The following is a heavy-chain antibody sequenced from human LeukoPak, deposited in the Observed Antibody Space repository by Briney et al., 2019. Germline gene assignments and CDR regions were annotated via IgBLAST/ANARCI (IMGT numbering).Heavy chain of an antibody. D-gene: IGHD7-27*01. CDR1: GYSISTAYY. Sequence: SEALSLTCTVSGYSISTAYYWGWIRQPPGKGLEWIGSIHHSGSTYFNPSLKSRVTISADTSKNQFSLKLNSVTAADTAVYYCATRKLGNDYWGQGTLVTVSS. J-gene: IGHJ4*02. CDR3: ATRKLGNDY. V-gene: IGHV4-38-2*02. CDR2: IHHSGST.